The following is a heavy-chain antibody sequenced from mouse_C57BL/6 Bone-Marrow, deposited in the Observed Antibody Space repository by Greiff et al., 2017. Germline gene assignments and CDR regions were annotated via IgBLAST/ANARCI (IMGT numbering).Heavy chain of an antibody. CDR3: APLTGTYAMDY. CDR2: ISSGSSTI. J-gene: IGHJ4*01. V-gene: IGHV5-17*01. CDR1: GFTFSDYG. Sequence: EVKLVESGGGLVKPGGSLKLSCAASGFTFSDYGMHWVRQAPEKGLEWVAYISSGSSTIYYADTVKGRFTISRDNAKNTLFLQMTSLRSEDTAMYYCAPLTGTYAMDYWGQGTSVTVSS. D-gene: IGHD4-1*01.